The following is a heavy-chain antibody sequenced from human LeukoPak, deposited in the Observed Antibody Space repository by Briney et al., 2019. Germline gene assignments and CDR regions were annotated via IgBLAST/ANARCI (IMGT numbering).Heavy chain of an antibody. V-gene: IGHV3-21*01. Sequence: GGSLRLSCAASGFTFSSYSMNWVRQAPGKGLEWVSSISSSSSYIYYADSVKGRFTISRDNAKNSLYLQMNSLRAEDTAVYYCARPAVRYSSGWFPRDYFGYWGQGTLVTVSS. CDR2: ISSSSSYI. D-gene: IGHD6-19*01. CDR1: GFTFSSYS. CDR3: ARPAVRYSSGWFPRDYFGY. J-gene: IGHJ4*02.